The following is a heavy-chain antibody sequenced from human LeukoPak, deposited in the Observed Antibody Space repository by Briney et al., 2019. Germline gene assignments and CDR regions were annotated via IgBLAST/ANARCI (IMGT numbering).Heavy chain of an antibody. CDR1: GGSISSGGFY. CDR3: ARANYYDSGGPLFGRGY. D-gene: IGHD3-22*01. CDR2: IYYSGST. J-gene: IGHJ4*02. V-gene: IGHV4-31*03. Sequence: PSETLSLTCTVSGGSISSGGFYWSWIRQHPGKGLEWIGYIYYSGSTYYNPSLKSRVTISVDTSKNQFSLKLSSVTAADTAVYYCARANYYDSGGPLFGRGYWDQGTLVTVSS.